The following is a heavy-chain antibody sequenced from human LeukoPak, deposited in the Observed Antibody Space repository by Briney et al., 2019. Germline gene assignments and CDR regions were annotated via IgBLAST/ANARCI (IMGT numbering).Heavy chain of an antibody. V-gene: IGHV3-7*01. D-gene: IGHD3-3*01. CDR1: GFTFSSYW. CDR2: IKQDGSEK. J-gene: IGHJ6*02. Sequence: GGSLRLSCAASGFTFSSYWMSWVRQAPGKGLEWVAIIKQDGSEKYCVDSVKGRFTISRDNAKNSLYLQMNSLRAEDTAVYYCARDVTIFGDRQARYYYGMDVWGQGTTVTVSS. CDR3: ARDVTIFGDRQARYYYGMDV.